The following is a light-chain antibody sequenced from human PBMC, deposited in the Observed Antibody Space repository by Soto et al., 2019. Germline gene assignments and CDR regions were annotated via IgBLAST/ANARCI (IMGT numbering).Light chain of an antibody. Sequence: EIVMTQSPATLSVSPGERATLSCRASQSVSSSLAWYQQKPGQPPRLLIYGASTRAIGIPARFSGSGSGTDFTLTISTLEPEDFAVYYCQQRSDWPPTFGQGTKVDNK. CDR1: QSVSSS. J-gene: IGKJ1*01. CDR3: QQRSDWPPT. CDR2: GAS. V-gene: IGKV3-15*01.